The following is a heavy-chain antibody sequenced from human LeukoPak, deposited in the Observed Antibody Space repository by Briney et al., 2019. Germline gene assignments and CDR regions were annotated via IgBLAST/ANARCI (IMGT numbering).Heavy chain of an antibody. D-gene: IGHD3-9*01. Sequence: ASVKVSCKVSGYTFTSYAMNWVRQAPGQGLEWMGWINPNTGSPTYAQGFTGRFVFSLDTSVSTAYLQISSLKAEDTAVYYCARGHDILTGYHFDYWGQGTLVTVSS. V-gene: IGHV7-4-1*02. J-gene: IGHJ4*02. CDR2: INPNTGSP. CDR1: GYTFTSYA. CDR3: ARGHDILTGYHFDY.